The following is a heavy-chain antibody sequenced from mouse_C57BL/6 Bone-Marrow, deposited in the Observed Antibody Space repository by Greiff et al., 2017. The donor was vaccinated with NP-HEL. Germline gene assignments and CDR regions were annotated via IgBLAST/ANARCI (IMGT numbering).Heavy chain of an antibody. V-gene: IGHV5-4*03. CDR2: ISDGGSYT. CDR3: ARVYDYDGVDY. D-gene: IGHD2-4*01. Sequence: DVKLVESGGGLVKPGGSLKLSCAASGFTFSSYAMSWVRQTPEKRLEWVATISDGGSYTYYPDNVKGRFTISRDNAKNNLYLQMSHLKSEDTAMYYCARVYDYDGVDYWGQGTTLTVSS. CDR1: GFTFSSYA. J-gene: IGHJ2*01.